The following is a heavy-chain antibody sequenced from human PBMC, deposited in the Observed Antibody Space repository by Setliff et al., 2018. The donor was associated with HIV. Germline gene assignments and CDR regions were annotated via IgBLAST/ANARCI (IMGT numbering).Heavy chain of an antibody. CDR1: GGSISRSSYY. D-gene: IGHD6-13*01. CDR2: MYYRGST. Sequence: SETLSLTCTVSGGSISRSSYYWGWIRQPPGKGLEWIGSMYYRGSTYYNPSLKSRVSISADTSNNQLSLNLKYVTAADTATYYCARGDYRIIAVAGSGWFDPWGQGTLVTVSS. CDR3: ARGDYRIIAVAGSGWFDP. V-gene: IGHV4-39*01. J-gene: IGHJ5*02.